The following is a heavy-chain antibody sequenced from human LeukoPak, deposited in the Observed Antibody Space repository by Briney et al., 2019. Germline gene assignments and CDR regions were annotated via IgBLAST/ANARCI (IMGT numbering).Heavy chain of an antibody. CDR2: INPNSGGT. V-gene: IGHV1-2*02. CDR3: ARDLAVAGTFGVDY. CDR1: GGTFSSYA. J-gene: IGHJ4*02. Sequence: ASVKVSCKASGGTFSSYAISWVRQAPGQGLEWMGWINPNSGGTNYAQKFQGRVTMTRDTSISTAYMELSRLRSDDTAVYYCARDLAVAGTFGVDYWGQGTLVTVSS. D-gene: IGHD6-19*01.